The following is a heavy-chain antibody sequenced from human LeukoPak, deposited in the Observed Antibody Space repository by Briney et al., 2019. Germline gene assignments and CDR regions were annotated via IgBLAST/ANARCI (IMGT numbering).Heavy chain of an antibody. V-gene: IGHV3-21*01. CDR3: ARLPVPINDFGDYFDY. CDR1: AFTFSSYT. Sequence: PGGPLRLSCAASAFTFSSYTMNWVRQAPGKGLEWVSAITSSRSYIYYAESVKGRFTISRDNSKNTMYLQVNSLRAEDTALYFCARLPVPINDFGDYFDYWGQGILVTVSS. D-gene: IGHD3/OR15-3a*01. CDR2: ITSSRSYI. J-gene: IGHJ4*02.